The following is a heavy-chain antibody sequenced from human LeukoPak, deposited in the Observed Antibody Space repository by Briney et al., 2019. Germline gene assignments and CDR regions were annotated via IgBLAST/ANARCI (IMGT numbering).Heavy chain of an antibody. CDR2: IIPIFGTA. CDR3: ARDHSGWYRDAFDI. Sequence: SVKVSCKASGGTFSSYAISWVRQAPGQGLEWMGGIIPIFGTANYAQKFQGRVTITADKSTSTAYMELSSLRSEDTAVYYRARDHSGWYRDAFDIWGQGTMVTVSS. J-gene: IGHJ3*02. D-gene: IGHD6-19*01. V-gene: IGHV1-69*06. CDR1: GGTFSSYA.